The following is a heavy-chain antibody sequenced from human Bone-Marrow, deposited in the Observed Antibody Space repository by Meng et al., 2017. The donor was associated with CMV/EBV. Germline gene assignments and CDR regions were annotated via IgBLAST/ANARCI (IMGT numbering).Heavy chain of an antibody. J-gene: IGHJ4*02. CDR1: GDSIRRSTYY. D-gene: IGHD2-2*01. Sequence: SETLSLTCTVSGDSIRRSTYYWGWIRQPPGKGLEWIGSIYYSGTTYYNPSLKRRVSLSVDTSKNQLSLKVTSVTAADTAVYYCAIGYCSSTSCYFDYWGQGTLVTVSS. CDR3: AIGYCSSTSCYFDY. CDR2: IYYSGTT. V-gene: IGHV4-39*07.